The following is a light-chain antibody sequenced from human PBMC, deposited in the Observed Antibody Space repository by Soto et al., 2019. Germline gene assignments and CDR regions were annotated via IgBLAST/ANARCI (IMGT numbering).Light chain of an antibody. Sequence: QSVLTQPPSVSGAPGHRVTMSCTGSSSSIGAGYGVHWYQQFPGTAPRLLIYADNNRPSGVPERFSGSKSGSSASLAITGLLAEDEADYYCQSYDSSLHVVFGGGTQLTVL. CDR1: SSSIGAGYG. CDR2: ADN. V-gene: IGLV1-40*01. J-gene: IGLJ2*01. CDR3: QSYDSSLHVV.